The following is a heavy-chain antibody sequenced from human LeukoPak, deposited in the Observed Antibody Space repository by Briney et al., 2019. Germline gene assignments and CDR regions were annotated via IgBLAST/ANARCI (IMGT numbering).Heavy chain of an antibody. V-gene: IGHV1-69*05. Sequence: ASVKVSCKASGGTFSSYAISWVRQAPGQGLEWIGGIIPVFGTANYAQKFQGRVTITTDESTSTAYMELSSLRSEDTAVYYCARGRALRKWFDPWGQGTLVTVSS. CDR1: GGTFSSYA. CDR3: ARGRALRKWFDP. J-gene: IGHJ5*02. CDR2: IIPVFGTA.